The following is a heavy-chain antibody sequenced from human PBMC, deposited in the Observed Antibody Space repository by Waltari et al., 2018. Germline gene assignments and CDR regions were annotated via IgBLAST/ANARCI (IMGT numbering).Heavy chain of an antibody. V-gene: IGHV3-7*01. J-gene: IGHJ4*02. CDR2: INQDGSEK. Sequence: EVQLVESGGGLVQPGGSLRLACAASGFTFSNHWLTWVRQAPGKGLEGVANINQDGSEKYSVESVKGRFTISRDNAKNSLYLQLNSLRADDTAVYYCTRGGDDSSWYWRNWGQGTLVTVSS. CDR1: GFTFSNHW. D-gene: IGHD6-13*01. CDR3: TRGGDDSSWYWRN.